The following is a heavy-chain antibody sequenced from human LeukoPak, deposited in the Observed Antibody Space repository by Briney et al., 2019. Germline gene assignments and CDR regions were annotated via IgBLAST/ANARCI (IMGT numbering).Heavy chain of an antibody. Sequence: SETLSLTCTVSGGSISSSSYYWGWIRQPPVKGLQWIGSIYDSGSTYYNPSLKSRVTISVDTSKNQFSLKLSSVTAADTAVYYCAREVWFGELLGYYYYMDVWGKGTTVTISS. D-gene: IGHD3-10*01. CDR1: GGSISSSSYY. CDR3: AREVWFGELLGYYYYMDV. CDR2: IYDSGST. J-gene: IGHJ6*03. V-gene: IGHV4-39*07.